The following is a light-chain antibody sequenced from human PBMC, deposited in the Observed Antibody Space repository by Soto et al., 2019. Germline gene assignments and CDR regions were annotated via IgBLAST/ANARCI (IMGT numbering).Light chain of an antibody. Sequence: EIVLTQSPGTLSLSPGERATLSCRASQSVSNNYLAWYQQKPGQAPRLLIYRASNRATGIPDRFSGSGSGTDFTLTINRLEPEDFALYHCQQYGSSPITFGQGTRLEIK. J-gene: IGKJ5*01. V-gene: IGKV3-20*01. CDR2: RAS. CDR1: QSVSNNY. CDR3: QQYGSSPIT.